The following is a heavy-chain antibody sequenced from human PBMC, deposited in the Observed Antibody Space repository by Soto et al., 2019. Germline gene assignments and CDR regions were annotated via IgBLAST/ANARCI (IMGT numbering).Heavy chain of an antibody. CDR3: ARMYSSGSGWFHP. V-gene: IGHV4-31*02. CDR2: FYSSGSI. CDR1: GYFIGAGGYY. Sequence: SETLSLTCFVSGYFIGAGGYYWGWIRHHPGKGLEWIGSFYSSGSIIYNPSLRSRVSISGDMSTNQFSMSLTSVTAADTARYYCARMYSSGSGWFHPWRQGTLVTVSS. J-gene: IGHJ5*02. D-gene: IGHD6-19*01.